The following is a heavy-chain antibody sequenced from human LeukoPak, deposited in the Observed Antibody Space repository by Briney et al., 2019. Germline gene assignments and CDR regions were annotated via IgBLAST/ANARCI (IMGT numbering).Heavy chain of an antibody. D-gene: IGHD6-19*01. CDR2: IYSTGST. CDR3: ARENSRGRFDY. CDR1: GGSIRGSNFY. J-gene: IGHJ4*02. Sequence: SETLSLTCTVSGGSIRGSNFYWGWIRQPPGKGLEWIGTIYSTGSTYYNASLKSRVTMSVDTSQIQFSLQLTSVTAADTAVYYCARENSRGRFDYWGQGTLVTVSS. V-gene: IGHV4-39*07.